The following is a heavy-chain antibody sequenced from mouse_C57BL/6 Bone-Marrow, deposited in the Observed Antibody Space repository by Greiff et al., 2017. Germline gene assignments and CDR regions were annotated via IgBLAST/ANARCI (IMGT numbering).Heavy chain of an antibody. CDR1: GYTFTTYG. V-gene: IGHV1-81*01. Sequence: VQLQQSGAELARPGASVKLSCKASGYTFTTYGISWVKQSNGQSLEWIGKIHPNNGNTYYNEKFKGKATLTADKSSSTAYMELRSLSSEDSAVYFCARRGDILGYPWFAYWGQGTLVTVSA. J-gene: IGHJ3*01. D-gene: IGHD1-1*01. CDR2: IHPNNGNT. CDR3: ARRGDILGYPWFAY.